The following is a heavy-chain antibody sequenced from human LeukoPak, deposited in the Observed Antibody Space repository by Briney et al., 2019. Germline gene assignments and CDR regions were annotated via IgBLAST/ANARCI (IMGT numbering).Heavy chain of an antibody. CDR3: AGGYRNGWYFDY. D-gene: IGHD5-24*01. CDR1: GFRFNDHG. V-gene: IGHV3-20*04. CDR2: INWNGAST. J-gene: IGHJ4*02. Sequence: GGSLRLSCADSGFRFNDHGMSWVRQAPGKGLEWVSGINWNGASTDYGDSVKCRFTISRDNAKNSLFLQMNSLRAEDTALYYCAGGYRNGWYFDYWGQGILVTVSS.